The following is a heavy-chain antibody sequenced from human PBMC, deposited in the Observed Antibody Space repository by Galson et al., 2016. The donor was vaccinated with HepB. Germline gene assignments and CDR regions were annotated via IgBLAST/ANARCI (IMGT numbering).Heavy chain of an antibody. CDR1: GGSLSGYY. J-gene: IGHJ4*02. CDR3: AGERGNSCYRKKYFDY. CDR2: IKYSGST. D-gene: IGHD2-2*01. Sequence: ETLSLTCTIYGGSLSGYYWSWLRQSPGKGLEWIGEIKYSGSTNYNPSLKSRATVSRDTSKNQFSLKLSSVTAADTAVYYCAGERGNSCYRKKYFDYWGQGTLVTVSS. V-gene: IGHV4-34*01.